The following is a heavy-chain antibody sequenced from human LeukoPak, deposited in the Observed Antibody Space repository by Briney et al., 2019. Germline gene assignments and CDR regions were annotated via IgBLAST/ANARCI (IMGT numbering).Heavy chain of an antibody. CDR2: IIPIFGTA. V-gene: IGHV1-69*01. J-gene: IGHJ4*02. CDR3: ARAIYCGGDCYQYYFDY. D-gene: IGHD2-21*01. Sequence: SVKVSCMASGGTFSSYAISWVRQAPGQGLEWMGGIIPIFGTANYAQKFQGRVTITADESTSTAYMELSSLRSEDTAVYYCARAIYCGGDCYQYYFDYWGQGTLVTVSS. CDR1: GGTFSSYA.